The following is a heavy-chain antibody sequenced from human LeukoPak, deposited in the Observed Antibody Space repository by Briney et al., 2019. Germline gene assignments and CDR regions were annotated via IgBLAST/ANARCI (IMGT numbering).Heavy chain of an antibody. Sequence: PGGSLRLSCAASGFTFSSYGMHWVRQAPGKGLEWVAVISYDGSNKYYADSVKGRLTISRDNSKNTLYLQMNSLRAEDTAVYYCAKALYYDSAFDYWGQGTLVTVSS. J-gene: IGHJ4*02. D-gene: IGHD3-22*01. CDR2: ISYDGSNK. CDR3: AKALYYDSAFDY. CDR1: GFTFSSYG. V-gene: IGHV3-30*18.